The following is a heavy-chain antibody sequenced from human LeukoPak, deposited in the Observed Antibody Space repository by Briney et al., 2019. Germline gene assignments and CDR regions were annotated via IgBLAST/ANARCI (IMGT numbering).Heavy chain of an antibody. J-gene: IGHJ3*02. Sequence: SETLSLTCTVSGGSISSSSYYWGWIRQPPGKGLERIGSIYYSGSTYYNPSLKSRVTISVDTSKNQFSLKLSSVTAADTAVYYCARLKGRWLQSRAFDIWGQGTMVTVSS. D-gene: IGHD5-24*01. CDR2: IYYSGST. V-gene: IGHV4-39*01. CDR1: GGSISSSSYY. CDR3: ARLKGRWLQSRAFDI.